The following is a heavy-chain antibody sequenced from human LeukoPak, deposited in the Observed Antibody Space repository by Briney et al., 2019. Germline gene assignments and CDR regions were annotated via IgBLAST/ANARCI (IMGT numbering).Heavy chain of an antibody. J-gene: IGHJ6*03. CDR2: ISSDDGST. CDR1: GFTFDDYA. V-gene: IGHV3-43D*03. D-gene: IGHD5-12*01. CDR3: VKDSGYESNMIRSTPVGYYYRDL. Sequence: GGSLRLSCAASGFTFDDYAMHWVRQAPGKGLEWVSGISSDDGSTYYADSVKGRFTISRDNSKNSLYLQMNSLRAEDTAVYYCVKDSGYESNMIRSTPVGYYYRDLWG.